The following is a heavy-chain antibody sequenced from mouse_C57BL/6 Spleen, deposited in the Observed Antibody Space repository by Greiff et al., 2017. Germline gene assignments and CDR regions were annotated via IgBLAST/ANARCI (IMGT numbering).Heavy chain of an antibody. V-gene: IGHV2-2*01. D-gene: IGHD2-2*01. CDR2: IWSGGST. CDR3: ASIYYGYDRGFAY. J-gene: IGHJ3*01. CDR1: GFSLTSYG. Sequence: QVQLKESGPGLVQPSQSLSITCTVSGFSLTSYGVHWVRQSPGKGLEWLGVIWSGGSTDYNAAFISRLSISKDNSKSQVFFKMNSLQADDTAIYYCASIYYGYDRGFAYWGQGTLVTVSA.